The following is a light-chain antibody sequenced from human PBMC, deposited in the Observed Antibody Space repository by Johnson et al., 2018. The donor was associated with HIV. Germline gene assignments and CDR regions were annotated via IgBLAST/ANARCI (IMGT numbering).Light chain of an antibody. CDR1: TSNIGNNY. Sequence: QSVLTQPPSVSAAPGQKVTISCSGSTSNIGNNYVSWYQQLPGTAPKLLIYDNNKRPSGIPDRFSGSKSGTSATLGITGLQTGDEADYYCGTWDSSLIACFFGTGTKVTVL. V-gene: IGLV1-51*01. CDR3: GTWDSSLIACF. J-gene: IGLJ1*01. CDR2: DNN.